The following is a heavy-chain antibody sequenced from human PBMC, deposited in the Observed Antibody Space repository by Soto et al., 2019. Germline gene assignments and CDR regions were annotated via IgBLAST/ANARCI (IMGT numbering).Heavy chain of an antibody. V-gene: IGHV3-30*18. CDR3: AKEQLAMTVVVADYFDS. CDR2: ISYDGGSK. J-gene: IGHJ4*02. Sequence: QVQLVESGGGVVQPGKSLRLSCAASGFTFSTYGIHWVRQAPGKGLEWVALISYDGGSKYYGDSVKGRFLISRDNSPNTLSLQMNSLRADDTAVYFCAKEQLAMTVVVADYFDSWGQGTLVTVSS. CDR1: GFTFSTYG. D-gene: IGHD3-22*01.